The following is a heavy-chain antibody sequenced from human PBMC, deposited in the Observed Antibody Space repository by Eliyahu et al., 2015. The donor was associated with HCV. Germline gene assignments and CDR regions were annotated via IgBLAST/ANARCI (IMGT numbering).Heavy chain of an antibody. CDR3: AKDRGSSWSPFDY. CDR1: GFXFSNYA. V-gene: IGHV3-23*03. D-gene: IGHD6-13*01. Sequence: EVQLLESGGGLVQPGGSLRLSCAASGFXFSNYAMTWVRQAPGKGXXGVSVIYSGGSSTYYADSVKGRFTISRDNSKNTLYLQMNSLRAEDTAVYYCAKDRGSSWSPFDYWGQGTQVTVSS. CDR2: IYSGGSST. J-gene: IGHJ4*02.